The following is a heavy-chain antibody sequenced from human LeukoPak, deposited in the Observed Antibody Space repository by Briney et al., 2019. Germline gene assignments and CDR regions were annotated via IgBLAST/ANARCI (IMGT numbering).Heavy chain of an antibody. CDR3: ARQPGYCTNGVCYNVWFDP. J-gene: IGHJ5*02. D-gene: IGHD2-8*01. Sequence: SETLSLTCDVSGYSISSGYYWGWIRQPPGKELEWIGSIYHSGSTYYNPSLKSRVTISVDTSKNQFSLKLSSVTAADTAVYYCARQPGYCTNGVCYNVWFDPWGQGTLVTVSS. CDR1: GYSISSGYY. CDR2: IYHSGST. V-gene: IGHV4-38-2*01.